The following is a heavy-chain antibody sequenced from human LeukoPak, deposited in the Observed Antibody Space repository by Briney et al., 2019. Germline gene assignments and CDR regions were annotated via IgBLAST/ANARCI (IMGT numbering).Heavy chain of an antibody. CDR1: GGSISSGTYY. D-gene: IGHD2-2*01. Sequence: SQTLSLTCTVSGGSISSGTYYWSWIRQPPGKGLEWIGYIYYSGSTNYNPSLKSRVTISVDTSKNQFSLKLSSVTAADTAVYYCARAPPYRGYYDYWGQGTLVTVSS. CDR3: ARAPPYRGYYDY. CDR2: IYYSGST. J-gene: IGHJ4*02. V-gene: IGHV4-61*01.